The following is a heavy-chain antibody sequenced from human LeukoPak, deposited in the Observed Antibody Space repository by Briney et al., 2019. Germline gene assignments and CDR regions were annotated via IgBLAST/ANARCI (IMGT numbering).Heavy chain of an antibody. CDR2: INPNSGGT. CDR1: GYTFTGYY. Sequence: ASVKVSCKASGYTFTGYYMRWVRQAPGQGLEWMGWINPNSGGTNYAQKFQGRVTMTRDTSISTAYMELSRLRSDDTAVYYCASYSGSYHAIDYWGQGTLVTVSS. CDR3: ASYSGSYHAIDY. V-gene: IGHV1-2*02. D-gene: IGHD1-26*01. J-gene: IGHJ4*02.